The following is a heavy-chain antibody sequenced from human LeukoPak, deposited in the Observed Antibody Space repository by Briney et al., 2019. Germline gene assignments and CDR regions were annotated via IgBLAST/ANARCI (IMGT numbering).Heavy chain of an antibody. CDR3: ARDGPGGDYRMDY. J-gene: IGHJ4*02. CDR1: GFTFSSYA. D-gene: IGHD4-11*01. Sequence: GGSLRLSCAASGFTFSSYAMHWVRQAPGKGLEWGAVISYDGSKKYYADSVKGRFTISRDNSKNTLYLQMNSLRVEDTAVYYRARDGPGGDYRMDYWGQGTLVTVSS. V-gene: IGHV3-30-3*01. CDR2: ISYDGSKK.